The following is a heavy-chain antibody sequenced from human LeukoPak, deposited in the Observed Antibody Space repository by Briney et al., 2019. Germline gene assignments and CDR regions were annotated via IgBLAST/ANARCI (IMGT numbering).Heavy chain of an antibody. D-gene: IGHD2-2*01. CDR1: GYTFTSYG. J-gene: IGHJ4*02. CDR2: ISAYNGNT. V-gene: IGHV1-18*01. Sequence: GASVKVSCKASGYTFTSYGISWVRQAPGQGLEWMGWISAYNGNTNYAQKLQGRVTMTTDTSTSTAYMELRSLRSDDTAVYYCARGYCSSTSCYDFDYWGQGTPVTVSS. CDR3: ARGYCSSTSCYDFDY.